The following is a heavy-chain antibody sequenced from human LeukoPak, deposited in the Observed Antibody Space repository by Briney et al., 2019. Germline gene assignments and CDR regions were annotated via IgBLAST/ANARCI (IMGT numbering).Heavy chain of an antibody. D-gene: IGHD3-10*01. V-gene: IGHV1-69*02. Sequence: SQHVSCKPPGGTFSSYTISWVPQTPGKRLEWMGRIIPILGIPNYAQRFQGRVTITADKSTSTAYMELSSLRSEDTAVYYCARNTMVRPQRYYYYGMDVWGQGTTVTVSS. CDR2: IIPILGIP. CDR3: ARNTMVRPQRYYYYGMDV. CDR1: GGTFSSYT. J-gene: IGHJ6*02.